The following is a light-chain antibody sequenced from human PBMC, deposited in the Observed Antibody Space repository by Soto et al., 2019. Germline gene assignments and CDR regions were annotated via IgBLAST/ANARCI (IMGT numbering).Light chain of an antibody. CDR3: QQSYSTSRT. CDR1: QSISSY. Sequence: DSQMTQSPCSLSASVGDRVTITFRASQSISSYLNWYQQKPGKAPKLLIYAASSLQSGVPSSFIGSGSGKDFTLNISSLQPEDFETYYCQQSYSTSRTFGQGTTLEIK. V-gene: IGKV1-39*01. J-gene: IGKJ2*01. CDR2: AAS.